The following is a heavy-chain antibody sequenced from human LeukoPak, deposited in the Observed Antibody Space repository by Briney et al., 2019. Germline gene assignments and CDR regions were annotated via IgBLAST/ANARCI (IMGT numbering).Heavy chain of an antibody. CDR2: IYYSGSS. J-gene: IGHJ6*02. CDR3: AQITMVRGVHIYGMDV. Sequence: SETLSLTCTVSGGSISSYYWSWSRQRPGKGLELIGYIYYSGSSNYNPSLKSRVTISVDTYKNQFSLKLSSVTAADTAVYYCAQITMVRGVHIYGMDVWGQGTTVTVSS. D-gene: IGHD3-10*01. V-gene: IGHV4-59*01. CDR1: GGSISSYY.